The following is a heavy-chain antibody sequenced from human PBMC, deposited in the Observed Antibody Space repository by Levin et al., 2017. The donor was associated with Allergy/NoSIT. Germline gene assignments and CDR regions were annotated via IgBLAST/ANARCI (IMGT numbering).Heavy chain of an antibody. CDR3: ARGWGDVEAVATHY. CDR1: GYTFTGYY. Sequence: AASVKVSCKASGYTFTGYYMHWVRQAPGQGLEWMGWINPNSGGTNYAQKFQGRVTMTRDTSISTAYMELSRLRSDDTAVYYCARGWGDVEAVATHYWGQGTLVTVSS. V-gene: IGHV1-2*02. D-gene: IGHD6-19*01. J-gene: IGHJ4*02. CDR2: INPNSGGT.